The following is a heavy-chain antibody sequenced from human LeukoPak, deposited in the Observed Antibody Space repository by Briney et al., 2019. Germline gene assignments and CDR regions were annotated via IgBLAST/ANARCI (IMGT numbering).Heavy chain of an antibody. Sequence: ASVKVSCKASGYTFTSYYMHWVRQAPGQGLEWMGIINPSGGSTSYAQKFQGRVTMTRDTSTSTVYMKLSSVTAADTAVYYCARDGGGNSGGFDYWGQGTLVTVSS. CDR3: ARDGGGNSGGFDY. D-gene: IGHD4-23*01. V-gene: IGHV1-46*01. J-gene: IGHJ4*02. CDR1: GYTFTSYY. CDR2: INPSGGST.